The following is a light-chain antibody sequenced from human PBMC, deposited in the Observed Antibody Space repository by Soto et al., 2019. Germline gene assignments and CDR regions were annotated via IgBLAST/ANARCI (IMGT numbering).Light chain of an antibody. CDR2: AVN. CDR1: RNDIGAFDH. J-gene: IGLJ7*01. CDR3: SSYTTTNTLV. Sequence: QSALTQPASVSGSPGQSITISCTGTRNDIGAFDHVSWYQQYPGQAPKLMIYAVNNRPSGISNRFSGSKSGNTASLTISRLQAEDEADYYCSSYTTTNTLVFGGGTQLTVL. V-gene: IGLV2-14*03.